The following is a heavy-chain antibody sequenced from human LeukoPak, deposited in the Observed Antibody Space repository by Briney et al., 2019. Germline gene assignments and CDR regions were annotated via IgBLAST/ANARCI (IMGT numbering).Heavy chain of an antibody. D-gene: IGHD3-22*01. Sequence: SETLSLTCIVSGDSITSYYWTWIRQPPGKGLEWIGFVSYSGNTNYNPSLKSRVTISLDTSRNQFSLKLNSVTAADTAVYYCARGVGSGYTDDWGQGTLVTVFS. V-gene: IGHV4-59*01. CDR3: ARGVGSGYTDD. J-gene: IGHJ4*02. CDR2: VSYSGNT. CDR1: GDSITSYY.